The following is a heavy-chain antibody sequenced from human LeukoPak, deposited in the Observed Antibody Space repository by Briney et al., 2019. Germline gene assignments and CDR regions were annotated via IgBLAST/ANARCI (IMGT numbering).Heavy chain of an antibody. Sequence: SETLSLTCTVSGASISSSSYYWGWIRQPPGKGLEWIGSIYYSGSTYYNPSLKSRVTISVDTSKNQFSLKLSSVTAADTAVYYCAREFSSSWNYWGQGTLVTVSP. CDR1: GASISSSSYY. D-gene: IGHD6-13*01. CDR3: AREFSSSWNY. CDR2: IYYSGST. J-gene: IGHJ4*02. V-gene: IGHV4-39*02.